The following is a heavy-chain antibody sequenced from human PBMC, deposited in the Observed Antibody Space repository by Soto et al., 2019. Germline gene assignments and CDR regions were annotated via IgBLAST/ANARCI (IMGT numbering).Heavy chain of an antibody. CDR1: GFTFSSYS. Sequence: PGGSLRLSCAASGFTFSSYSMNWVRQAPGKGLEWVSAISGSGGATYYADSVKGRFTISRDNSKNTLYLQMNSLRAEDTAVYYCVKEMATIGYFENWGQGTQVTVSS. V-gene: IGHV3-23*01. CDR2: ISGSGGAT. D-gene: IGHD5-12*01. J-gene: IGHJ4*02. CDR3: VKEMATIGYFEN.